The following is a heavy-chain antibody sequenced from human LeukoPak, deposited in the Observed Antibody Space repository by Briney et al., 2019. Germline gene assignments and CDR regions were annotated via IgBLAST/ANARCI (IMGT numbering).Heavy chain of an antibody. V-gene: IGHV1-2*02. Sequence: GASVKVSCKASGYTFTGYYMHWVRQAPGQGREWMGWINPNSGGTNYAQKFQGRVTMTRDTSISTAYMELSRLRSDDTAVYYCARESFTYSGSPGWFDPWGQGTLVTVSS. CDR3: ARESFTYSGSPGWFDP. D-gene: IGHD1-26*01. J-gene: IGHJ5*02. CDR2: INPNSGGT. CDR1: GYTFTGYY.